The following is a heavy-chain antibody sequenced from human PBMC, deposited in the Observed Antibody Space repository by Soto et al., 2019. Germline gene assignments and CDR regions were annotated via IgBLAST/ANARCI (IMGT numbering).Heavy chain of an antibody. CDR2: ISGSGGST. V-gene: IGHV3-23*01. CDR3: AKDSLRGDFWSGFYPYFDS. Sequence: GGSLRLSCAASGFPFSNHAMSWVRQAPGKGLEWVSAISGSGGSTYYADSVKGRFTISRDNSKNTLYLQMNSLRAEDTAVYFCAKDSLRGDFWSGFYPYFDSWGQGTLVTVSS. J-gene: IGHJ4*02. D-gene: IGHD3-3*01. CDR1: GFPFSNHA.